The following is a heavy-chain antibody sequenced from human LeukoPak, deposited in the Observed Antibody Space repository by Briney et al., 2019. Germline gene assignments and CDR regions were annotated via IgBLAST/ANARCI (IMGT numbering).Heavy chain of an antibody. V-gene: IGHV6-1*01. J-gene: IGHJ4*02. Sequence: SQTLTLTCAISGDSVSSNSAAWNWIRQSPSRGLEWLGRTYYRSKWYYDYAVAVKSRISINPDTSKNQFSLQLSSVTPEDTAVYYCARDPVGGSTIFDYWGQGTLVTVSS. CDR3: ARDPVGGSTIFDY. D-gene: IGHD1-26*01. CDR2: TYYRSKWYY. CDR1: GDSVSSNSAA.